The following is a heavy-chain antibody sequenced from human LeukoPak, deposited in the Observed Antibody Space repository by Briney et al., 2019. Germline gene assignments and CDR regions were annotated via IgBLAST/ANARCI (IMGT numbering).Heavy chain of an antibody. CDR3: ATSGSNY. Sequence: GGSLRLSCVGSGFTFRSHAMSWVRQAPEKGLEFVSGIYENGGTTYYADSVKGRFTISRDNFKNTLYLQMNSLRAEDTAVYYCATSGSNYWGQGTLVTVSS. D-gene: IGHD1-26*01. V-gene: IGHV3-23*01. CDR2: IYENGGTT. CDR1: GFTFRSHA. J-gene: IGHJ4*02.